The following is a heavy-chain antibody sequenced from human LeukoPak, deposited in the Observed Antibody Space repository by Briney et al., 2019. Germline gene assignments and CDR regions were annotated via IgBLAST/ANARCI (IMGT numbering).Heavy chain of an antibody. J-gene: IGHJ5*02. Sequence: PGASLRLSCAASGFTFNSYAMSWVRQAPGKGLEWVSSISFTETTTYYADSVKGRFTISRDNSKNTLYLQMNSLRAEDTAVYSCAKDSLGYWFDPWGQGTLVTVSS. CDR1: GFTFNSYA. CDR3: AKDSLGYWFDP. CDR2: ISFTETTT. V-gene: IGHV3-23*01.